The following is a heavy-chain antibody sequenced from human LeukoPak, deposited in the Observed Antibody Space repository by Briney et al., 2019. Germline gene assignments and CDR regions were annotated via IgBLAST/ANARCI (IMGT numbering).Heavy chain of an antibody. CDR1: EFTFSSNA. Sequence: PGRSLRLSCAASEFTFSSNAMHWVRQAPGKGLEWVTIISYDGSNKYYADSVKGRFTISRDNSKNTLYLQMNSLRAEDTAVYYCARGRANVAAAGNWFDPWGQGTLVTVSS. D-gene: IGHD6-13*01. V-gene: IGHV3-30*04. CDR3: ARGRANVAAAGNWFDP. J-gene: IGHJ5*02. CDR2: ISYDGSNK.